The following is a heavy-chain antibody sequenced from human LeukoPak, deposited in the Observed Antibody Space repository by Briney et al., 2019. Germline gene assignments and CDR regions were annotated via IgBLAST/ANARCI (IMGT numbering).Heavy chain of an antibody. V-gene: IGHV3-30*03. Sequence: QPGRSLRLPCAASGFTFSSYGMHWVRQAPGKGLEWVAVISYDGSNKYYADSVKGRFTISRDNSKNTLYLQMNSLRAEDTAVYYCAGSPEDFDYWGQGTPVTVSS. CDR3: AGSPEDFDY. CDR2: ISYDGSNK. CDR1: GFTFSSYG. D-gene: IGHD6-25*01. J-gene: IGHJ4*02.